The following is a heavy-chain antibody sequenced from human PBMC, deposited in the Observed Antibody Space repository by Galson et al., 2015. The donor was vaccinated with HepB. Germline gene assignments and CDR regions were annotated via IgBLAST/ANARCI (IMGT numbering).Heavy chain of an antibody. CDR3: ARDYGHYYKSGALPFHYFDL. V-gene: IGHV3-53*01. D-gene: IGHD3-10*01. Sequence: SLRLSCAVSGFSVTHNHMTWVRQAPGMGPEWVSSIYGDNNAYYGESVKGRFTVSRDESKNVLYLQMNDLRVEDTAVYYCARDYGHYYKSGALPFHYFDLWGQGILVTVSS. CDR2: IYGDNNA. CDR1: GFSVTHNH. J-gene: IGHJ5*02.